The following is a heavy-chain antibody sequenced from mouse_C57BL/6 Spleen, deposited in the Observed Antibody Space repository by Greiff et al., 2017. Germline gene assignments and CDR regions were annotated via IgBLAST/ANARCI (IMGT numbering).Heavy chain of an antibody. J-gene: IGHJ1*03. V-gene: IGHV5-6*01. CDR2: ISSGGSYT. Sequence: EVQLVESGGDLVKPGGSLKLSCAASGFTFSSYGMSWVRQTPDKRLEWVATISSGGSYTYYPDSVKGRFNISRDNAKNTLYLQMSSLKSEDTAMYYCARRGVIYYGSSYGYFDVWGTGTTVTVSS. CDR1: GFTFSSYG. CDR3: ARRGVIYYGSSYGYFDV. D-gene: IGHD1-1*01.